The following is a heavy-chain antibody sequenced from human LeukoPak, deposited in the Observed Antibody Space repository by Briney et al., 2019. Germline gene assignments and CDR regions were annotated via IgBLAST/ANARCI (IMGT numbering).Heavy chain of an antibody. V-gene: IGHV3-30*02. CDR1: GFTFRSYG. J-gene: IGHJ4*02. CDR3: AKDSSVYHYDSRNLDY. D-gene: IGHD3-22*01. Sequence: GGSLRLSCAPCGFTFRSYGMDLVRQAPREGLGLVALIRFDGSNTYYADSVKGRFTISRDNSKNTLYLQMSSLRAEDTAVYYCAKDSSVYHYDSRNLDYWGQGTLVTVSS. CDR2: IRFDGSNT.